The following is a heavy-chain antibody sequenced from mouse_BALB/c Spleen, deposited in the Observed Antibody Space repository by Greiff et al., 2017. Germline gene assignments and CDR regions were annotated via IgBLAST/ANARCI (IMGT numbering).Heavy chain of an antibody. Sequence: EVHLVESGGGLVQPGGSRKLSCAASGFTFTSFGMHWVRQAPGEGLEWVAYISSGSSTIYYADTVKGRFTISRDNPKNTLFLQMTSLRSEDTAVYYCARRVPRTRGYFAYWGQGTTVTVSS. CDR1: GFTFTSFG. CDR3: ARRVPRTRGYFAY. J-gene: IGHJ2*01. CDR2: ISSGSSTI. V-gene: IGHV5-17*02. D-gene: IGHD5-1*01.